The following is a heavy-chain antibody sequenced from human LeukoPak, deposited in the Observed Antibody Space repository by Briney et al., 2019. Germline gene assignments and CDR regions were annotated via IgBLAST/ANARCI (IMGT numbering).Heavy chain of an antibody. D-gene: IGHD2-8*01. Sequence: GASVKVSCKASGYTLSGYGISWLRQAPGRGLEWVGWITTYNGDKKYSEKFQGRITMTTDTSTSTYYMELRSLRSDDTAIYYCARDCSNGVCYPRDYWGQGTLVIVST. CDR3: ARDCSNGVCYPRDY. CDR1: GYTLSGYG. CDR2: ITTYNGDK. J-gene: IGHJ4*02. V-gene: IGHV1-18*01.